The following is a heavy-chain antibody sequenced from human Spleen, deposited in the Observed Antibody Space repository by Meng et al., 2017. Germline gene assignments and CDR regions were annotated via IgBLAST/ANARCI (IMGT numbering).Heavy chain of an antibody. CDR2: INHSGST. V-gene: IGHV4-34*01. CDR3: ARGPTTMAHDFDS. CDR1: GGSFSDYY. Sequence: SETLSLTCVVSGGSFSDYYWSWIRQPPGKGLEWIGEINHSGSTNYNPSLESRATISVDTSQNNLSLKLSSVTAADADVYYCARGPTTMAHDFDSWGQGTLVTVSS. D-gene: IGHD4-11*01. J-gene: IGHJ4*02.